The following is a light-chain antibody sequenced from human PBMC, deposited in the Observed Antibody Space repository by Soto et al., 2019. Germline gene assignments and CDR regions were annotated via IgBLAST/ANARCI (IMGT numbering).Light chain of an antibody. V-gene: IGKV3-15*01. CDR2: DTS. CDR1: QSVSSS. CDR3: FLHIGCPQRT. Sequence: VVTRERATLSVAPGERNTLSCRASQSVSSSLAWYQQRPGQAPRLLIYDTSTRAAGISARFSGSGSGTEFTLTITSLHSEDFAVYSSFLHIGCPQRTFGPGTKVDIK. J-gene: IGKJ1*01.